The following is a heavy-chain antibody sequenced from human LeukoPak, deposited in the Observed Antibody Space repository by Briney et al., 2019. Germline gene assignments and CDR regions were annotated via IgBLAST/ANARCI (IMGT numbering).Heavy chain of an antibody. CDR3: ARVPREGHDNWFDP. J-gene: IGHJ5*02. CDR1: GFTFSSYS. V-gene: IGHV3-21*01. CDR2: ISSSSSYI. D-gene: IGHD1-26*01. Sequence: GGSLRLSCAASGFTFSSYSMNWVRQAPGKGLEWVSSISSSSSYIYYADSVKGRFTISRDNAKNSLYLQMNSLRAEDTAVYYCARVPREGHDNWFDPWGQGTLVTVSS.